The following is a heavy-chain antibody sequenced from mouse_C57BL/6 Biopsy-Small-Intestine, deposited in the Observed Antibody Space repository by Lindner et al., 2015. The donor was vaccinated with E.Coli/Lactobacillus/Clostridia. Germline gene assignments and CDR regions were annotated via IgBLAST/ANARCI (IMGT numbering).Heavy chain of an antibody. CDR1: GNTLTSYD. V-gene: IGHV1-81*01. CDR2: MNPNTGNA. D-gene: IGHD1-1*01. J-gene: IGHJ1*01. CDR3: ARARSSSWRIYYYGLDV. Sequence: SVKVSCKTSGNTLTSYDINWVRQASGQGLEWMGWMNPNTGNAAYARKFQGRVTMTRNTSISTVYIELSSLRSEDTAVYYCARARSSSWRIYYYGLDVWGQGTTVTVSS.